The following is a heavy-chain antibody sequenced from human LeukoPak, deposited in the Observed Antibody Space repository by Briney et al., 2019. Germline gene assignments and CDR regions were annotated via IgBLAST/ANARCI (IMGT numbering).Heavy chain of an antibody. V-gene: IGHV4-59*08. CDR1: GRSFSGYY. CDR2: IYYSGST. J-gene: IGHJ4*02. Sequence: SETLSLTCAVYGRSFSGYYWSWIRQPPGKGLEWIGYIYYSGSTNYNPSLKSRVTISVDTSKNQFSLKLSSVTAADTAVYYCARRFGDYWGQGTLVTVSS. CDR3: ARRFGDY. D-gene: IGHD3-10*01.